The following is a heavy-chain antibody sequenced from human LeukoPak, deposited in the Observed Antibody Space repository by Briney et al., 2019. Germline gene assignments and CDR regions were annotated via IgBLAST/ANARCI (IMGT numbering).Heavy chain of an antibody. D-gene: IGHD3-3*01. CDR3: AKHALAIFGAHYYYMDV. V-gene: IGHV3-23*01. Sequence: PGGSLRLSCAASGFTFSSYAMSWVRQAPGKGLEWVSAISGSGGSTYYADSVKGRFTISRDNSKNTLYLQMNSLRAEDTAVYYCAKHALAIFGAHYYYMDVWGKGTTVTVSS. J-gene: IGHJ6*03. CDR1: GFTFSSYA. CDR2: ISGSGGST.